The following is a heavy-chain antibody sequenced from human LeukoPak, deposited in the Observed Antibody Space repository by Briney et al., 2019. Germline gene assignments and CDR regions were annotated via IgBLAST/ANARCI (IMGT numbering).Heavy chain of an antibody. CDR3: ARGAQRGYSYIGDWFDP. CDR2: IWYDGSNK. J-gene: IGHJ5*02. D-gene: IGHD5-18*01. CDR1: GFTFSSYG. Sequence: PGRSLRLSCAASGFTFSSYGMHWVRQAPGKGPEWVAVIWYDGSNKYYADSVKGRFTISRDNSKNTLYLQMNSLRAEDTAVYYCARGAQRGYSYIGDWFDPWGQGTLVTVSS. V-gene: IGHV3-33*01.